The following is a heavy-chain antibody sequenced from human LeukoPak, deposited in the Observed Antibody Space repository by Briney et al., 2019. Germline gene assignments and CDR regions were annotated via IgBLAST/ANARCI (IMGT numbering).Heavy chain of an antibody. J-gene: IGHJ4*02. CDR2: IGGSGGNR. CDR3: AKESTRYSSPY. Sequence: GGSLRLSCAASGFSFSDYAMSWVRPAPGKGLEWVAGIGGSGGNRNHADSVKGPFTISRDNSKNTLYLQMNSLRAEDTAVYYCAKESTRYSSPYWGQGTLVTVAS. V-gene: IGHV3-23*01. CDR1: GFSFSDYA. D-gene: IGHD6-13*01.